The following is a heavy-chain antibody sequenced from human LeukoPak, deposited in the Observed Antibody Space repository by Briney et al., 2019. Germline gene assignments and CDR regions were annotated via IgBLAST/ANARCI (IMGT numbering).Heavy chain of an antibody. J-gene: IGHJ4*02. V-gene: IGHV4-39*01. CDR3: ARQTGYNYGYVDS. Sequence: PSETLSLTCTVSGXSVTTSSYYWGWVRQPPGKGLDWIGSIYFSGSDYYNPSLKSRVTISVDTSKNQFSLKLNSVTAADTATYYCARQTGYNYGYVDSWGQGTLVTVSS. CDR2: IYFSGSD. CDR1: GXSVTTSSYY. D-gene: IGHD5-18*01.